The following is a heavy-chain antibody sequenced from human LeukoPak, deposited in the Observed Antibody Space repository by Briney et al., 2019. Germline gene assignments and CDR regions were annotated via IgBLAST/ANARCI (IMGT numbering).Heavy chain of an antibody. CDR1: GGSFSGYY. D-gene: IGHD2-15*01. Sequence: PLETLSLTCAVYGGSFSGYYWSWIRQPPGKGLEWIGEINHSGSTNYNPSLKSRVTISVDTSKNQFSLKLSSVTAADTAVYYCARAKVCSGGSCYYPYYYGMDVWGKGTTVTVSS. J-gene: IGHJ6*04. CDR3: ARAKVCSGGSCYYPYYYGMDV. V-gene: IGHV4-34*01. CDR2: INHSGST.